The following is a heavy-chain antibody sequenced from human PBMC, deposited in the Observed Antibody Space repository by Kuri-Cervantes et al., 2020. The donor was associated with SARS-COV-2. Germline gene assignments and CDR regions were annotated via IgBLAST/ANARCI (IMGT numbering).Heavy chain of an antibody. D-gene: IGHD2-21*02. Sequence: GESLKISCAASGFTFSSYEMNWVRQAPGKGLEWVSYISSSGSTIYYADSVKGRFTISRDNAKNSLYLQMNSLRAEDTAVYYCARAYCGGDCFPPYYYYYGMDVWGQGTTVTVSS. V-gene: IGHV3-48*03. CDR1: GFTFSSYE. CDR2: ISSSGSTI. J-gene: IGHJ6*02. CDR3: ARAYCGGDCFPPYYYYYGMDV.